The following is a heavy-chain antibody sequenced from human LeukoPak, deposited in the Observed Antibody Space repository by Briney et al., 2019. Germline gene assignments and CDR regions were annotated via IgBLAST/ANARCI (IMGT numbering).Heavy chain of an antibody. CDR2: TKPDGTAE. J-gene: IGHJ4*02. V-gene: IGHV3-7*01. Sequence: GGSLRLSCAASGFTFRNYWMGWVRQAPGKGLEWVANTKPDGTAEYYADSVRGRFTTSRDNATSFLYLQMNSLRGEDTAVYYCARDGGLHTNFDYWGQGTLVTVSS. CDR1: GFTFRNYW. D-gene: IGHD2-15*01. CDR3: ARDGGLHTNFDY.